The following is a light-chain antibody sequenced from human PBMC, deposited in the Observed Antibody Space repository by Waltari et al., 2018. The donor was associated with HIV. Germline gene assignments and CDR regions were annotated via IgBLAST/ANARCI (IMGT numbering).Light chain of an antibody. V-gene: IGLV1-47*01. CDR3: AAWDDRLSGRV. CDR1: SSNIEFNY. Sequence: QSVLTQPPSASGIPGQRVTISCSGSSSNIEFNYVYWYQQVPGTAPKLLIYKNDQWPSGVPDRFSASKSGTSASLVISGLRSEDEADYYCAAWDDRLSGRVFGTGTRVTVL. CDR2: KND. J-gene: IGLJ1*01.